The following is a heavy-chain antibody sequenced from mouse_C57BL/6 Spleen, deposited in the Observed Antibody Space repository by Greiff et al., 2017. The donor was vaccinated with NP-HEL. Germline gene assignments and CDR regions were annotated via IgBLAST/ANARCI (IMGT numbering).Heavy chain of an antibody. CDR1: GYTFTSYW. D-gene: IGHD1-1*01. CDR2: INPSNGGT. Sequence: QVQLQQSGTELVKPGASVKLSCKASGYTFTSYWMHWVKQRPGQGLEWIGNINPSNGGTNYNEKFKSKATLTVDKSSSTAYMQLSSLTSEDSAVYYCARSEVTTVVATDFDYWGQGTTLTVSS. CDR3: ARSEVTTVVATDFDY. J-gene: IGHJ2*01. V-gene: IGHV1-53*01.